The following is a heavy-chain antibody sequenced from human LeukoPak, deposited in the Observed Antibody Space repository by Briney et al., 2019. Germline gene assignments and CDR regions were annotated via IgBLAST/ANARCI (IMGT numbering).Heavy chain of an antibody. J-gene: IGHJ4*02. CDR1: GGTFSSYA. D-gene: IGHD3-10*01. V-gene: IGHV1-69*04. CDR2: IIPILGIA. CDR3: ARANFVRGVQQPFDY. Sequence: RASVEVSCKASGGTFSSYAISGVRQAPGQGLEWMGRIIPILGIANYAQKFQGRVTITADKSTSTAYMELSSLRSEDTAVYYCARANFVRGVQQPFDYWGQGTLVTVSS.